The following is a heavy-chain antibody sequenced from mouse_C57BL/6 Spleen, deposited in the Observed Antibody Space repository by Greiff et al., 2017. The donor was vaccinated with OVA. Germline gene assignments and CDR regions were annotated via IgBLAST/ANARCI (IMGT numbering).Heavy chain of an antibody. D-gene: IGHD1-1*01. J-gene: IGHJ4*01. Sequence: EVQLQQSGPELVKPGASVKISCKASGYTFTDYYMNWVKQSHGKSLEWIGDINPNNGGTSYNQKFKGKATLTVDKSSSTAYMELRSLTSEDSAVYYCARFFMTTVVATDYYAMDYWGQGTSVTVSS. CDR2: INPNNGGT. V-gene: IGHV1-26*01. CDR1: GYTFTDYY. CDR3: ARFFMTTVVATDYYAMDY.